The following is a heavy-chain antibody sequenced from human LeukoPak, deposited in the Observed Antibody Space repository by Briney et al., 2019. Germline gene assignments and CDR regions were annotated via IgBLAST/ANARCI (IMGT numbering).Heavy chain of an antibody. CDR2: VNSDGSST. Sequence: PGGSLRLSCAASGFTFTSYWMHWVRHAPGKGLVWVSRVNSDGSSTTYADSVKGRFTISRDNAKNTLYLQMNRLRAEDTAVYYCAGRRYYGMDVWGQGTTVTVSS. CDR3: AGRRYYGMDV. J-gene: IGHJ6*02. V-gene: IGHV3-74*01. CDR1: GFTFTSYW.